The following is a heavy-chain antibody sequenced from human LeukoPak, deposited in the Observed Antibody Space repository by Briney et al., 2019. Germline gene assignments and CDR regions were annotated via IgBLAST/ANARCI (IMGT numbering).Heavy chain of an antibody. CDR2: ISGSGGST. V-gene: IGHV3-23*01. CDR1: GFTFSSYG. D-gene: IGHD5-24*01. CDR3: AKDLNVEMPYDAFDI. J-gene: IGHJ3*02. Sequence: GGSLRLSCAASGFTFSSYGMSWVRQAPGKGLEWVSAISGSGGSTYYADSGKGRFTISRDNSKNTLYLQMNSLRAEDTAVYYCAKDLNVEMPYDAFDIWGQGTMVTVSS.